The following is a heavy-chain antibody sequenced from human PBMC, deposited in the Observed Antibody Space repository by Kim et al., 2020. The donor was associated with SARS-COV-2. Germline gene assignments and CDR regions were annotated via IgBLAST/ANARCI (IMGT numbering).Heavy chain of an antibody. D-gene: IGHD2-2*01. Sequence: GGSLRLSCAASGFTVSSHYMSWVRQAPGKGLEWVSIIYSGGSTYYANSVKGRFTISRDNSKNTLYLQMNSLRAEDTAVYYCAAWCQLLAYYYYGMDVWGQGTTVTVSS. V-gene: IGHV3-53*01. J-gene: IGHJ6*02. CDR3: AAWCQLLAYYYYGMDV. CDR2: IYSGGST. CDR1: GFTVSSHY.